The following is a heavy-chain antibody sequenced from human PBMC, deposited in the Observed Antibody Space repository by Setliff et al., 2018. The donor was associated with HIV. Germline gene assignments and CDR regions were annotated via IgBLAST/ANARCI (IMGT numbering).Heavy chain of an antibody. CDR1: GFTFSSYG. D-gene: IGHD4-4*01. CDR3: AKTQTVITVYGPFDS. V-gene: IGHV3-30*02. J-gene: IGHJ4*02. CDR2: IRYDGSNK. Sequence: GGSLRLSCAASGFTFSSYGMHWVRQAPGKGLEWVAFIRYDGSNKYYADSVKGRFTISRDNAKNSLYLQMNSLRAEDTAMYYCAKTQTVITVYGPFDSWGQGTPVTVSS.